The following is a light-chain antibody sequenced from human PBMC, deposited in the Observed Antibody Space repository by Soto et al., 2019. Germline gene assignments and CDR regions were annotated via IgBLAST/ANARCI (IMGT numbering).Light chain of an antibody. CDR3: QQSYSTPYT. V-gene: IGKV1-5*03. CDR2: KAS. Sequence: DIQMTQSPSTLSGSVGDRVTITCRASQTISSWLAWYQQKPGKAPKLLIYKASTLKSGVPSRFSGSGSGTEFNITISSLQPDDFATYYCQQSYSTPYTFGQGTRLEIK. J-gene: IGKJ5*01. CDR1: QTISSW.